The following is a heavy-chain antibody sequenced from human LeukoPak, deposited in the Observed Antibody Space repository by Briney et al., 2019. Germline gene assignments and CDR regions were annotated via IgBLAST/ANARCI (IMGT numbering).Heavy chain of an antibody. J-gene: IGHJ4*02. CDR1: GYTFTTYG. Sequence: ASVKVSCKASGYTFTTYGISWVRQAPGQGLEWMGWISTFNGNTNYAQKLQGRVTMTTDTSTSTAYMELRSLRSDDTAVYYCARDLQLRYFDWLLPFDYWGQGTLVTVSS. D-gene: IGHD3-9*01. CDR2: ISTFNGNT. V-gene: IGHV1-18*01. CDR3: ARDLQLRYFDWLLPFDY.